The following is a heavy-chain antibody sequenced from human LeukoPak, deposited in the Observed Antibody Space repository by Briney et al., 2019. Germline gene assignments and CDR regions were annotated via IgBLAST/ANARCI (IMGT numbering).Heavy chain of an antibody. V-gene: IGHV4-34*01. Sequence: PSETLSLTCAVYGGSFRGYYWSWIRQPPGKGLEWIGEINHSGSTNYNPSLKSRVTISVDTSKNQFSLKLGSVTAADTAVYYCARAHRLPIWGQGTLVTVSS. J-gene: IGHJ4*02. CDR1: GGSFRGYY. CDR3: ARAHRLPI. D-gene: IGHD3-16*01. CDR2: INHSGST.